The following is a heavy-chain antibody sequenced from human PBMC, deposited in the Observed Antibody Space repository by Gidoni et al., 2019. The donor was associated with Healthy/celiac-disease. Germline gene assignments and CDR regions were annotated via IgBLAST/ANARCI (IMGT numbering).Heavy chain of an antibody. Sequence: EVQLVEYGGGFVQPGGSLRLSCAASGFTFSSYWMHWVRQGPGKGLVWVSRINRDGSSTSYADSVKGRFTISRDNAKNTLSLQMNSLRAEDTAVYYCARRVNYYDSSGVGSYYYGMDVWGQGTTVTVSS. CDR1: GFTFSSYW. V-gene: IGHV3-74*01. CDR2: INRDGSST. D-gene: IGHD3-22*01. CDR3: ARRVNYYDSSGVGSYYYGMDV. J-gene: IGHJ6*02.